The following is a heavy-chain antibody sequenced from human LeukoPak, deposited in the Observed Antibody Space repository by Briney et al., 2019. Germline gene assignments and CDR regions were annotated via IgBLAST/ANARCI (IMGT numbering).Heavy chain of an antibody. CDR1: GGSISSGDYY. V-gene: IGHV4-30-4*01. CDR2: IYYSGST. J-gene: IGHJ3*02. CDR3: AIVARKLGDYAAFDI. Sequence: SETPSLTCTVSGGSISSGDYYWSWIRQPPGKGLEWIGYIYYSGSTYYNPSLKSRVTISVDTSKNQFSLKLISVTAADTAVYYCAIVARKLGDYAAFDIWGQGTMVTVSS. D-gene: IGHD4-17*01.